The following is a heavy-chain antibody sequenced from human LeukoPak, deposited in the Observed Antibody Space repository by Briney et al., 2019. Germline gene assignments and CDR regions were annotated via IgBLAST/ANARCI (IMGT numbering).Heavy chain of an antibody. Sequence: PGGSLRLSCAASGITLSSYAMSWVRQTPGKGLEWVSSISGSGGSTYYADSVKGRFTISRDNSKNTLYLQMNNLRAEDTALYYCAKIRRDSSGGYGTYFDYWGQGTLVTVSS. V-gene: IGHV3-23*01. D-gene: IGHD6-19*01. CDR2: ISGSGGST. CDR1: GITLSSYA. CDR3: AKIRRDSSGGYGTYFDY. J-gene: IGHJ4*02.